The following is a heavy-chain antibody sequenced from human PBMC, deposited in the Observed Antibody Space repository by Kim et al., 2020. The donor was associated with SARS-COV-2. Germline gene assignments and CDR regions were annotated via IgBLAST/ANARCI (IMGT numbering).Heavy chain of an antibody. CDR3: ATAYCGGDCYTFYYDYGLNV. D-gene: IGHD2-21*02. J-gene: IGHJ6*02. CDR1: GSTFTSSV. Sequence: SVKVSCKASGSTFTSSVMQWVRQARGQRLEWIGWIVLGSGNTHYAQRFEERVTITRDMSTSTAYMELSSLRSEDTAVYYCATAYCGGDCYTFYYDYGLNVWGQGTTVTVSS. V-gene: IGHV1-58*02. CDR2: IVLGSGNT.